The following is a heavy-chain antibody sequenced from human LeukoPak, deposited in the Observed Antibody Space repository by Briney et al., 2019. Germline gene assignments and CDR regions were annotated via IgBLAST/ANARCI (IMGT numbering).Heavy chain of an antibody. J-gene: IGHJ4*02. CDR3: ARERHYYGSESQSPYYYFDY. CDR1: GGSFSGYY. D-gene: IGHD3-10*01. Sequence: SETLSLTCAVYGGSFSGYYWSWIRQPPGKGLEWIGEINHSGSTNYNPSLKSRVTISVDTSKNQFSLKLSSVTAAGTAVYYCARERHYYGSESQSPYYYFDYWGQGTLVTVSS. V-gene: IGHV4-34*01. CDR2: INHSGST.